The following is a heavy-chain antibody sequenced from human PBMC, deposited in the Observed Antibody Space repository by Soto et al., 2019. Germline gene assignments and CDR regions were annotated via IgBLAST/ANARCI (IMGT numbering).Heavy chain of an antibody. V-gene: IGHV3-23*01. D-gene: IGHD2-2*01. CDR2: ISDSGST. CDR1: GFTFSTYA. Sequence: EVQLLEAGGGLVQPGGSLILSCTASGFTFSTYAMSWVRQAPGKGLEWVSTISDSGSTYYADSVKGRFTISSDNSKNTLYLEMNSLRAEDTAVYYCAKDKGGRYCSRTSCLYSFDYWGQGTLVTVSS. J-gene: IGHJ4*02. CDR3: AKDKGGRYCSRTSCLYSFDY.